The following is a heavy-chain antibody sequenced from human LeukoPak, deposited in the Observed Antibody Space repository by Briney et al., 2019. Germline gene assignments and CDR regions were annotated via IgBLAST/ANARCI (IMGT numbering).Heavy chain of an antibody. V-gene: IGHV1-3*01. J-gene: IGHJ4*02. D-gene: IGHD4-23*01. CDR3: ARERGDYDGFDY. CDR1: GYTFTSYA. CDR2: FHAGNGNT. Sequence: ASVKVSCKASGYTFTSYATHWVRQAPGQRLEWMAWFHAGNGNTKYSQKLQGRLTITRDTSASTAYMELSSLTSEDTAVYYCARERGDYDGFDYWGQGTLVTVSS.